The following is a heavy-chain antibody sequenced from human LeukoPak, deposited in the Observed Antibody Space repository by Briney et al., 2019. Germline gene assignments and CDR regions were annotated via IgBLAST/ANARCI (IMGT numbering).Heavy chain of an antibody. CDR2: IYSGGST. Sequence: PGGSLRLSCAASGFTVSSNFMSWVRQAPGKGLEWVSVIYSGGSTYYADSVKGRFTISRHNSKNTLYLQMNSLRAEDTAVYYCARVGATGAFDIWGQGTMVTVSS. V-gene: IGHV3-53*04. J-gene: IGHJ3*02. CDR1: GFTVSSNF. CDR3: ARVGATGAFDI. D-gene: IGHD1-26*01.